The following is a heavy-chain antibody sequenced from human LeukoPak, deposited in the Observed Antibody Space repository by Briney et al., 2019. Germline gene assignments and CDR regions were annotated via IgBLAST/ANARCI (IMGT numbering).Heavy chain of an antibody. J-gene: IGHJ5*02. CDR3: ASLDYYGSGSYRGAWFDP. Sequence: ASVKVSCKASGYTFTSYGISWVRQAPGQGLEWRGWISAYNGNTNYAQKLQGRVTMTTDTSTSTAYMELRSLRSDDTAVYYCASLDYYGSGSYRGAWFDPWGQGTLVTVSS. V-gene: IGHV1-18*01. CDR1: GYTFTSYG. D-gene: IGHD3-10*01. CDR2: ISAYNGNT.